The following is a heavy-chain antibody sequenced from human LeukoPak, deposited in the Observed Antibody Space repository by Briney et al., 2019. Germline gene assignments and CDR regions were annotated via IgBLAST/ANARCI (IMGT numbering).Heavy chain of an antibody. CDR1: GFTFSSYA. V-gene: IGHV3-23*01. Sequence: PGGSLRLSCAASGFTFSSYAMSWVRQAPGKGLEWVSAISGSGGSTYYADSVKGRFTISRDNAKNSLYLQMNSLRAEDTAVYYCARDYGVVPAAEGFDYWGQGTLVTVSS. CDR2: ISGSGGST. J-gene: IGHJ4*02. CDR3: ARDYGVVPAAEGFDY. D-gene: IGHD2-2*01.